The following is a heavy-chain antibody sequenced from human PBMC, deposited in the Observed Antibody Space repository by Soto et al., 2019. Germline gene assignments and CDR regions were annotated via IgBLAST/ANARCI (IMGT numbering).Heavy chain of an antibody. CDR1: GYTFTSYD. CDR3: ARRDFWSGYYTDY. Sequence: ASVEVSCRASGYTFTSYDINWVRQATGQGLEWMGWMNPNSGNTGYAQKFQGRVTMTRNTSISTAYMELSSLRSEDTAVYYCARRDFWSGYYTDYWGQGTLVTVSS. D-gene: IGHD3-3*01. V-gene: IGHV1-8*01. CDR2: MNPNSGNT. J-gene: IGHJ4*02.